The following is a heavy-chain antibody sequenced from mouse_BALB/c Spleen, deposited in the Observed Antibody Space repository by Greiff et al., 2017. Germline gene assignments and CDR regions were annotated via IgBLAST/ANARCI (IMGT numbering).Heavy chain of an antibody. V-gene: IGHV2-9*02. CDR1: GFSLTSYG. J-gene: IGHJ2*01. CDR2: IWAGGST. Sequence: VKLMESGPGLVAPSQSLSITCTVSGFSLTSYGVHWVRQPPGKGLEWLGVIWAGGSTNYNSALMSRLSISKDNSKSQVFFKMNSLQANDTAIYYCARNRGNFSFDYWGQGTTLTVSS. D-gene: IGHD2-1*01. CDR3: ARNRGNFSFDY.